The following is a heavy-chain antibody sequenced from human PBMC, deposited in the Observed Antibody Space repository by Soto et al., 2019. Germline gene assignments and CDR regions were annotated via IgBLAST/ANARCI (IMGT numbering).Heavy chain of an antibody. CDR3: ATARQDGITWAYDFDY. CDR2: LIPIFGTS. CDR1: GGTFTNLA. Sequence: ASVKVSCKASGGTFTNLALNWVRQAPGQGIEWMGGLIPIFGTSHSAQKFQARVTMAADTATGTAYLEVSRLRAEDTAIDYCATARQDGITWAYDFDYWGRGTLVTV. D-gene: IGHD5-12*01. V-gene: IGHV1-69*06. J-gene: IGHJ4*02.